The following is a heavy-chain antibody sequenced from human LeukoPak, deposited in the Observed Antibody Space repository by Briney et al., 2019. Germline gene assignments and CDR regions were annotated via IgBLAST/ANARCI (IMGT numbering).Heavy chain of an antibody. CDR2: MNPNRGNP. V-gene: IGHV1-8*01. CDR1: GYTFTSYD. J-gene: IGHJ6*03. Sequence: ASVKVSCKASGYTFTSYDINGVGQATGQELEWLGWMNPNRGNPGYAQKFQGRVTMTRNTSISTAYMELSSLRSEDTAVYYCARRNSPYKNWGVFDYYYYYMDVWGKGTTVTVSS. D-gene: IGHD7-27*01. CDR3: ARRNSPYKNWGVFDYYYYYMDV.